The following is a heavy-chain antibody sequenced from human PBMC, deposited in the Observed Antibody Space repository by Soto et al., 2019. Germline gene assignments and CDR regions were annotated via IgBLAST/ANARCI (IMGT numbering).Heavy chain of an antibody. D-gene: IGHD6-6*01. CDR3: ARVYSSLDYGIDY. J-gene: IGHJ4*02. Sequence: LRLSCAASGFTFSTYSMHWVRQAPGKGLEWVAVISYDGSNIYYVDSVKGRFTISGDNSKNTLYLQMNSLRPEDTAVYFCARVYSSLDYGIDYWGQGTLVTVSS. CDR1: GFTFSTYS. V-gene: IGHV3-30-3*01. CDR2: ISYDGSNI.